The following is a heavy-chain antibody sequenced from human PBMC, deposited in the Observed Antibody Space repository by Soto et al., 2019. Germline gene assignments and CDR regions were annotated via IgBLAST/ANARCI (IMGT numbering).Heavy chain of an antibody. CDR1: GFSFSSYA. D-gene: IGHD3-22*01. CDR2: ITTRGGRT. J-gene: IGHJ4*02. Sequence: GGSLRLSCAASGFSFSSYAMSWVRQAPSQGLEWVSSITTRGGRTYYADSVRGRFTISRDNFANALYLEMNSPRAEDTAIYYCAKEYYYDPSGPYSDLYFDSWGQGTLVTVSS. CDR3: AKEYYYDPSGPYSDLYFDS. V-gene: IGHV3-23*01.